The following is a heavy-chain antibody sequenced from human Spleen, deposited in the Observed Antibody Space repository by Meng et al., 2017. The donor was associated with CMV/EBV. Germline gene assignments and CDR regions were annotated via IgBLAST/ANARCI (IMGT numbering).Heavy chain of an antibody. J-gene: IGHJ4*02. CDR2: IHPHRGDT. Sequence: ASVKVSCKASGYTFTAHYFHWVRQAPGQGLEWMGWIHPHRGDTNYAQQFQGRVTMTRDTSINTVYLHLSSLISDDTAVYYCARDSLDIAAVLADYWGQGTLVTVSS. V-gene: IGHV1-2*02. D-gene: IGHD6-13*01. CDR1: GYTFTAHY. CDR3: ARDSLDIAAVLADY.